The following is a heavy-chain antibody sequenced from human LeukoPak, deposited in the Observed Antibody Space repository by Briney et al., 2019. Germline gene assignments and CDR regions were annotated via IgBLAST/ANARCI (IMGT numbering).Heavy chain of an antibody. CDR2: IIPIFGTA. D-gene: IGHD2-21*02. CDR3: ARTVDYYYGMDV. V-gene: IGHV1-69*01. CDR1: GGTFSSYA. J-gene: IGHJ6*02. Sequence: SVKVSCKASGGTFSSYAISWVRQAPGQGPEWMGGIIPIFGTANYAQKFQGRVTITADETTSTAYMELSSLRSEDTAVYYCARTVDYYYGMDVWGQGTTVTVSS.